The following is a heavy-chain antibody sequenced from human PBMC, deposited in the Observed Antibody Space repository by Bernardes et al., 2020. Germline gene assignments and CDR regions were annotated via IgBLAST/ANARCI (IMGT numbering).Heavy chain of an antibody. D-gene: IGHD2-21*02. CDR2: VSHSNDYK. CDR3: AGGYCGGDCYVLGS. Sequence: GRSLRLSCATSGFTFNTYSLSWVRQAPGKGLEWVSSVSHSNDYKYYADSVKGRFTISRDNAKNSLDLQMDTLRAEDTAVYYCAGGYCGGDCYVLGSWGQGALVIVSS. CDR1: GFTFNTYS. J-gene: IGHJ5*02. V-gene: IGHV3-21*01.